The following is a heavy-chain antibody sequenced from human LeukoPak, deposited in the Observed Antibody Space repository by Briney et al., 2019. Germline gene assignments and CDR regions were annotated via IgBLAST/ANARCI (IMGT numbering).Heavy chain of an antibody. J-gene: IGHJ6*03. CDR3: ASSSPRIFGVVMPSDYYYYMDV. CDR1: GYTFTSYD. V-gene: IGHV1-8*01. D-gene: IGHD3-3*01. CDR2: MNPNSGNT. Sequence: VASVKVSCKASGYTFTSYDINWVRQATGQGLEWMGWMNPNSGNTGYAQKFQGRVTITRNTSISTAYMELSSLRSEDTAVYYCASSSPRIFGVVMPSDYYYYMDVWGKGTTVTVSS.